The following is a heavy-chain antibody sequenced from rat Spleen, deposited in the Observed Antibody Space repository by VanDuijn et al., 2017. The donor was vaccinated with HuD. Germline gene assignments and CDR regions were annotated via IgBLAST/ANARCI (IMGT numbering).Heavy chain of an antibody. CDR3: ARHLREASGVMDA. D-gene: IGHD4-3*01. CDR2: MWSDGDT. V-gene: IGHV2-32*01. Sequence: QVQLKESGPGLVQPSQTLSLTCTVSGFSLTSYHVHWVRQPPGKGLEWMGVMWSDGDTSYNSALKSRLSISRDTSKSQVFLKMNSLQPEDTGTYYCARHLREASGVMDAWGQGASVTVSS. CDR1: GFSLTSYH. J-gene: IGHJ4*01.